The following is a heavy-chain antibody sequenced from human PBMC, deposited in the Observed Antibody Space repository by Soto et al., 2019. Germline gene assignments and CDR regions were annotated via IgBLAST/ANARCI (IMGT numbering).Heavy chain of an antibody. J-gene: IGHJ5*02. D-gene: IGHD2-2*01. CDR3: ARVVPGAEAWFGT. Sequence: QVQLVQSGGEVKRPGASVKVSCKTSGYTFSNYGITWVRQAPGQPLEWLGWISLYSDGTNYAQKFQGRVSMTPDTCTTTAYMELRSLRSDDTAVDYCARVVPGAEAWFGTWGQGTLVTVSS. V-gene: IGHV1-18*01. CDR1: GYTFSNYG. CDR2: ISLYSDGT.